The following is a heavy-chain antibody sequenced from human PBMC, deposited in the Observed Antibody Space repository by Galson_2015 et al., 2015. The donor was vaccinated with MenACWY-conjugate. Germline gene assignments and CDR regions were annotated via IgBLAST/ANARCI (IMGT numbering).Heavy chain of an antibody. J-gene: IGHJ2*01. V-gene: IGHV4-59*01. Sequence: SETLSLTCSVSGDSMNNSYWTWIRQSPGKGPEWIGYVYYSGSSKYSPSLKSRVTISVDTSKRQFSLKMKSVTAADTAVYYCARFGGRYGADWSLDLWGRGTLVTFSS. D-gene: IGHD3-16*01. CDR3: ARFGGRYGADWSLDL. CDR1: GDSMNNSY. CDR2: VYYSGSS.